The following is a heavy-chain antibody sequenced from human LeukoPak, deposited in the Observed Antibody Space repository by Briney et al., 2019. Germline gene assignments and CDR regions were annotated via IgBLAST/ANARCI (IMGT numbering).Heavy chain of an antibody. J-gene: IGHJ4*02. Sequence: GGSLRLSCAASGFTFNNYGMHWVPQAPGKGLEWVAALWYDGSNKYYADSVKGRFTISRDNSKNTLYLQMNSLRAEDTALYYCARGQEYYYDSSAYSKFDYWGQGTLVTVSS. CDR3: ARGQEYYYDSSAYSKFDY. V-gene: IGHV3-33*01. CDR2: LWYDGSNK. D-gene: IGHD3-22*01. CDR1: GFTFNNYG.